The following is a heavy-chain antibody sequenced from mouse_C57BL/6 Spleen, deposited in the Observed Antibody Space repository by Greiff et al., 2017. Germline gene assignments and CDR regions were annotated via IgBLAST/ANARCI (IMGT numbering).Heavy chain of an antibody. CDR3: ARWFYDYDWYFEG. J-gene: IGHJ1*03. CDR1: GYTFTSYW. D-gene: IGHD2-4*01. V-gene: IGHV1-72*01. Sequence: QVQLQQPGAELVKPGASVKLSCKASGYTFTSYWMHWVKQRPGRGLEWIGRIDPNSGGTKYNEKFKSKATLTVDKPSSTAYMRLSSLTSEDSAVYYCARWFYDYDWYFEGWGTGTTVTVSS. CDR2: IDPNSGGT.